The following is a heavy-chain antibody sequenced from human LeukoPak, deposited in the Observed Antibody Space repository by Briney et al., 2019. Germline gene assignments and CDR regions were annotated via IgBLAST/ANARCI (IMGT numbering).Heavy chain of an antibody. J-gene: IGHJ6*02. D-gene: IGHD3-10*01. CDR3: ATDQGWFGVRLGMDV. Sequence: ASVKVSCKVSGYTLPELSMHWVRQAPGKGLEWMGGFDPEDGETIYAQKFQGRVTMTEDTSTDTAYMELSSLRSEDTAVYYCATDQGWFGVRLGMDVWGQGTTVTVSS. V-gene: IGHV1-24*01. CDR1: GYTLPELS. CDR2: FDPEDGET.